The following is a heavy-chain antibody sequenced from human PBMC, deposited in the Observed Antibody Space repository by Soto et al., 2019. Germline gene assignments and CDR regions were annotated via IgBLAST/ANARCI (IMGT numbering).Heavy chain of an antibody. J-gene: IGHJ4*02. D-gene: IGHD3-10*01. V-gene: IGHV1-2*04. CDR1: GYTFTGYY. CDR2: INPNSGGT. Sequence: ASVKVSCKASGYTFTGYYMHWVRQDTGQGLEWMGWINPNSGGTNYAQKFQGWVTMTRDTSISTAYMELSRLRSDDTAVYYCARDPNYGSGSPLDYWGQGTLVIVSS. CDR3: ARDPNYGSGSPLDY.